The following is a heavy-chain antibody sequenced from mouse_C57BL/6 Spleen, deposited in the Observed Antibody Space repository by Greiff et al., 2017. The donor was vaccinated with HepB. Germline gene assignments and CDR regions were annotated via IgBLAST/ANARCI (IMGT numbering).Heavy chain of an antibody. CDR2: IDPSDSYT. V-gene: IGHV1-59*01. Sequence: VQLQQPGAELVRPGTSVTLSCKASGYTFPSYWMHWVKQRPGQGLEWIGVIDPSDSYTKYNQKFKGKATLTVDTSSSTAYMQLSSLTSEDSAVYYCSDGRFDYWGQGTTLTVSS. D-gene: IGHD2-3*01. CDR1: GYTFPSYW. J-gene: IGHJ2*01. CDR3: SDGRFDY.